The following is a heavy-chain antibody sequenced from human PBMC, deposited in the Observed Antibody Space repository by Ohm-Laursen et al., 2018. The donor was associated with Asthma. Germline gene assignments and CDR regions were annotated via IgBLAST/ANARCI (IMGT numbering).Heavy chain of an antibody. V-gene: IGHV3-74*01. J-gene: IGHJ6*02. Sequence: SLRLSCAASGFTFSSYWMHWVRQAPGKGLVWVSRINSDGSSTSYADSVKGRFTISRDNARNSLYLQMNSLRAEDTAVYYCARRGGYSGLDVWGQGTTVTVSS. CDR3: ARRGGYSGLDV. D-gene: IGHD3-10*01. CDR2: INSDGSST. CDR1: GFTFSSYW.